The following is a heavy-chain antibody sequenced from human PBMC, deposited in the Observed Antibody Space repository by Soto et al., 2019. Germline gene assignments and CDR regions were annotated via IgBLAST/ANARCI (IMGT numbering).Heavy chain of an antibody. J-gene: IGHJ4*02. CDR2: IFYSGST. CDR1: GGSISNYY. CDR3: ARMYYDNSDYYYFDY. Sequence: PSETLSLTCTVSGGSISNYYWTWIRQPPGKGLEWIGYIFYSGSTNYNPSLKSRITISLDTSKNQFSLRLSSVTAADTAFYYCARMYYDNSDYYYFDYWGQGALVTVSS. D-gene: IGHD3-22*01. V-gene: IGHV4-59*01.